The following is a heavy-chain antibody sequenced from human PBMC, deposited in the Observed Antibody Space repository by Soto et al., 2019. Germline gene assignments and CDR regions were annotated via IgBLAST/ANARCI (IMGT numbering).Heavy chain of an antibody. V-gene: IGHV2-5*02. CDR2: IYWDDDK. CDR3: ARTLYGSGSYYSGVDAFDI. J-gene: IGHJ3*02. D-gene: IGHD3-10*01. Sequence: QITLKESGPTLVKPTQTLTLTCTFSGFSLSTSGVGVGWIRQPPGKALEWLALIYWDDDKRYSPSLKSRLTITKDTSKNQVVLTMTNMDPVDTATYYCARTLYGSGSYYSGVDAFDIWGQGTMVTVSS. CDR1: GFSLSTSGVG.